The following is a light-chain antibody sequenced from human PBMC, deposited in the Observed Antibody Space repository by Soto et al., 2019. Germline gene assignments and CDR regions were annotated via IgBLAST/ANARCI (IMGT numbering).Light chain of an antibody. Sequence: ALQMTQSPSSLSASVGDRVTLTCRASQDIRSDLGWYQQKPGIAPKFLIYAASNLQSGVPSRFSGSGSGTDFTLTISSLQPEDFATYYCVQHYNYPPTFGQGTKLE. CDR1: QDIRSD. V-gene: IGKV1-6*01. J-gene: IGKJ1*01. CDR3: VQHYNYPPT. CDR2: AAS.